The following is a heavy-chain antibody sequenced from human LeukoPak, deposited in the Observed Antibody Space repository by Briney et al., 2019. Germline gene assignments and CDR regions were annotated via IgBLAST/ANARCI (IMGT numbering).Heavy chain of an antibody. CDR1: GFTFSSYA. J-gene: IGHJ4*02. D-gene: IGHD1-14*01. CDR2: FSGSGGST. CDR3: AKSDLNRFDY. Sequence: GGSLRLSCAASGFTFSSYAMSWVRQAPGKGLEWVSAFSGSGGSTYYVDSVKGRFTISRDNSKNTLYLQMNSLRAEDTAVYYCAKSDLNRFDYWGQGTLVTVSS. V-gene: IGHV3-23*01.